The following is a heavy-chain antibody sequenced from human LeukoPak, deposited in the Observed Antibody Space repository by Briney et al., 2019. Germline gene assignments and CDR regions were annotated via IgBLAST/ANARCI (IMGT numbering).Heavy chain of an antibody. CDR1: GGSISSYY. D-gene: IGHD4-17*01. CDR2: VYTSGST. CDR3: AREAYGDYADQTFDY. Sequence: PSETLSLTCTVSGGSISSYYWSWIRQPTGKGLEWIGRVYTSGSTNYNPSLKSRVTMSVDTSKNQFSLKLSSVTAADTAVYYCAREAYGDYADQTFDYWGQGTLVTVSS. V-gene: IGHV4-4*07. J-gene: IGHJ4*02.